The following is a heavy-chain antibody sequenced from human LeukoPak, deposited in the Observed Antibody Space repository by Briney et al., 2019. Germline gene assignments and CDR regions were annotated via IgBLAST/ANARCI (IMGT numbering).Heavy chain of an antibody. D-gene: IGHD3-16*02. V-gene: IGHV1-2*02. Sequence: ASVKVSCKASGYTFTGYYMHWVRQAPGQGLEWMGWIYSNSGGTNYAQKFQGRVTMTRDTSISTAYMELSRLRSDDTAVYYCARDRPTMITFGGVIIAAYWGQGTLVSVSS. CDR1: GYTFTGYY. J-gene: IGHJ4*02. CDR3: ARDRPTMITFGGVIIAAY. CDR2: IYSNSGGT.